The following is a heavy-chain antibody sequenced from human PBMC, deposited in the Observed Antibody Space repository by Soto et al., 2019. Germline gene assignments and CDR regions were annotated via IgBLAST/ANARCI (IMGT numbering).Heavy chain of an antibody. J-gene: IGHJ3*02. Sequence: PGGSLRHSCVGSGFTFSSFWIFWIRQTPGKGLEWVSSISSSSYIYYADSVKGRFTISRDNAKNSLYLQMNSLRAEDTAVYYCARDPSSLAFDIWGQGTMVTVSS. V-gene: IGHV3-21*01. CDR3: ARDPSSLAFDI. CDR2: ISSSSYI. CDR1: GFTFSSFW.